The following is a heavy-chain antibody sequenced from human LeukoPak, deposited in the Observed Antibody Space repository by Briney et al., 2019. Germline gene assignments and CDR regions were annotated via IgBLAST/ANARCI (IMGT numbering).Heavy chain of an antibody. Sequence: ASVKVSCKASGYTFTSYYMHWVRQDPGQGLEWMGIIDPSGGSTSYAQKFQGRVTMTEDTSTDTAYMELSSLRSEDTAVYYCATDGVGGIVGATIDAFDIWGQGTMVTVSS. CDR3: ATDGVGGIVGATIDAFDI. J-gene: IGHJ3*02. CDR2: IDPSGGST. V-gene: IGHV1-46*01. CDR1: GYTFTSYY. D-gene: IGHD1-26*01.